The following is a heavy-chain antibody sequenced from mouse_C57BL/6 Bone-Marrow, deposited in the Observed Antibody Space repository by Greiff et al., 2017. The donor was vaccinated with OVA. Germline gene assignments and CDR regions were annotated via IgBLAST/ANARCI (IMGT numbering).Heavy chain of an antibody. V-gene: IGHV1-19*01. J-gene: IGHJ3*01. CDR1: GYTFTDYY. Sequence: VQLKQSGPVLVKPGASVKMSCKASGYTFTDYYLNWVKQSHGTSLEWLGVLNPYNGCTSYNQKFKGKATLTVDKSSSTAYMELNSLTSEDSAVYYCARRMFAYWGQGTLVTVSA. CDR2: LNPYNGCT. CDR3: ARRMFAY.